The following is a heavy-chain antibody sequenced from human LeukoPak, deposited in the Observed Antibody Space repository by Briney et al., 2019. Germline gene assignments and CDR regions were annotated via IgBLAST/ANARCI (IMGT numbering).Heavy chain of an antibody. CDR3: ARGVAVAGTSHFGY. D-gene: IGHD6-19*01. V-gene: IGHV3-7*04. Sequence: GGSLRLSCAASGFTFSSYWMSWVRQAPGKGLEWAAIIRQDGSEIHYVDSVKGRFTISRDNAKNSLYLQMNSLTAEDTAVYYCARGVAVAGTSHFGYWGQGTLVTVSS. CDR2: IRQDGSEI. CDR1: GFTFSSYW. J-gene: IGHJ4*02.